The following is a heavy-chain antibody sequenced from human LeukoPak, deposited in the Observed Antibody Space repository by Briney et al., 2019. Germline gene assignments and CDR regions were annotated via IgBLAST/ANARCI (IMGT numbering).Heavy chain of an antibody. CDR2: ISGSGGST. Sequence: GGSLRLSCAASGSTFSSYAMSWVRQAPGKGLEWVSAISGSGGSTYYADSVKGRFTISRDNSKNTLYLQMNSLRAEDTAVYYCAIPPSGYQDYFDYWGQGTLVTVSS. CDR1: GSTFSSYA. J-gene: IGHJ4*02. CDR3: AIPPSGYQDYFDY. V-gene: IGHV3-23*01. D-gene: IGHD3-22*01.